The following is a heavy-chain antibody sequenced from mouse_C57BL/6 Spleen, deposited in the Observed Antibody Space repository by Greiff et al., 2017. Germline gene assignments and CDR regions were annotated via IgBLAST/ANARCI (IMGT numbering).Heavy chain of an antibody. CDR3: ARYSWVLYYFDY. J-gene: IGHJ2*01. D-gene: IGHD4-1*01. V-gene: IGHV7-3*01. CDR1: GFTFTDYY. Sequence: EVQRVESGGGLVQPGGSLSLSCAASGFTFTDYYMSWVRQPPGKALEWLGFIRNKANGYTTEYSASVKGRFTISRDNSQCILYLQMNALRAEDSATYYCARYSWVLYYFDYWGQGTTLTVSS. CDR2: IRNKANGYTT.